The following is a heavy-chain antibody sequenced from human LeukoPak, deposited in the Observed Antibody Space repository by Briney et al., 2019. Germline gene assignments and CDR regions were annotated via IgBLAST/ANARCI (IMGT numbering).Heavy chain of an antibody. CDR3: ARGHCSSTSCQNWFDP. D-gene: IGHD2-2*01. J-gene: IGHJ5*02. Sequence: SETLSLTCTVSGGSISSSSYYWSWIRQPAGKGLEWIGRIYTSGSTNYNPSLKSRVTISVDTSKNQFSLKLSSVTAADTAVYYCARGHCSSTSCQNWFDPWGQGTLVTVSS. CDR2: IYTSGST. V-gene: IGHV4-61*02. CDR1: GGSISSSSYY.